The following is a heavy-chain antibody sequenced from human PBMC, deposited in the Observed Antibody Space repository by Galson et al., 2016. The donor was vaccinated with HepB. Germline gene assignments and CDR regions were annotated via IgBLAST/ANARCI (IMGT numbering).Heavy chain of an antibody. J-gene: IGHJ1*01. CDR2: IKQDGSET. CDR1: GFTFSSFW. CDR3: ARGWTHYGSGRYYPEYFQY. Sequence: SLRLSCAASGFTFSSFWMSWVRQAPGKGLEWVANIKQDGSETHYVDSVKGRFTISRDTAKNSLYLQMRSLRADDTAVYYCARGWTHYGSGRYYPEYFQYWGQGTPAIVSS. D-gene: IGHD3-10*01. V-gene: IGHV3-7*01.